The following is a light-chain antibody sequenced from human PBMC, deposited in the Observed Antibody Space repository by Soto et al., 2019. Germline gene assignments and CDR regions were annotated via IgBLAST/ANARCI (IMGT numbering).Light chain of an antibody. Sequence: IQLTQSPSSLSASVGHRVTITCRASQGISSYLAWYQQKPGKAPKLLIYAASTLQSGVPSRFSGSGSGTDFTLTISSLQPEDFATYDCQQLNSYPYTFGQGTKLEIK. CDR2: AAS. CDR1: QGISSY. V-gene: IGKV1-9*01. J-gene: IGKJ2*01. CDR3: QQLNSYPYT.